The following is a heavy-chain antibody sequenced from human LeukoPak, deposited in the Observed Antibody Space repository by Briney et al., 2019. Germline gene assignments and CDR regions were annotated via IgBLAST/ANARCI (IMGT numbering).Heavy chain of an antibody. CDR3: ARLGQGLPPSYSFGMDV. CDR1: GFTVSSNY. D-gene: IGHD6-19*01. V-gene: IGHV3-66*01. J-gene: IGHJ6*02. CDR2: IYSGDST. Sequence: GGSLRLSCAASGFTVSSNYMSWVRQAPGKGLEWVSVIYSGDSTYYADSVKGRFTISRDNSKNTLYLQMNTLRAEDTAVYYCARLGQGLPPSYSFGMDVWGQGTTVTV.